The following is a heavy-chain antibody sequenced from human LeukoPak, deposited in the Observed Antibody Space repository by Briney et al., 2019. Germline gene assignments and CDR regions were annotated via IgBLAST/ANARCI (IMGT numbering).Heavy chain of an antibody. J-gene: IGHJ3*01. CDR2: IRYDGSNK. V-gene: IGHV3-30*02. CDR1: GFIFNTYV. Sequence: TGGSLRLSCAASGFIFNTYVMHWVRQAPGKGLEWLAFIRYDGSNKNYADSVKGRFTISRDSSKNTLYLQMNSLGGEDTALYYCAKGRWGLTINNFDLWGQGTMVTVSS. CDR3: AKGRWGLTINNFDL. D-gene: IGHD2-21*02.